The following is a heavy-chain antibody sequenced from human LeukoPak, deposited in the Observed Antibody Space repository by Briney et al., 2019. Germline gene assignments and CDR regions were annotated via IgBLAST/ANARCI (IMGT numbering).Heavy chain of an antibody. V-gene: IGHV3-11*01. Sequence: GGALRVSCAASGFTFSDYYVSWSCQAPGKGRGWVSYINGSGSSIYYADSVKGRFAISRDNAKNTLDLQMYSLGAEDTAVYYCARRSGSYQADIDYWGQGTLVTVSS. J-gene: IGHJ4*02. D-gene: IGHD1-26*01. CDR2: INGSGSSI. CDR1: GFTFSDYY. CDR3: ARRSGSYQADIDY.